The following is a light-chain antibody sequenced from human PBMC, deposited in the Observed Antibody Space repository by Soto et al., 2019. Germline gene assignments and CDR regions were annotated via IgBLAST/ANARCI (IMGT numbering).Light chain of an antibody. V-gene: IGLV1-40*01. Sequence: QSVLTQPPSVSGAPGQRVTISSTGSSSNIGAGYNVHWYQQLPGTAPKLLIYGNSNRPSGVPDRFSGSKSGTSASLAITGLQAEDEADYYCQSYDSSLSCWVFGGGTKLTVL. CDR3: QSYDSSLSCWV. J-gene: IGLJ3*02. CDR2: GNS. CDR1: SSNIGAGYN.